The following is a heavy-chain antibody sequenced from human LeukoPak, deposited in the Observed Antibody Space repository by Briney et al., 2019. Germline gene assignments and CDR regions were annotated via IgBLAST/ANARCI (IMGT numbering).Heavy chain of an antibody. CDR2: IFYTVNS. V-gene: IGHV4-39*01. D-gene: IGHD3-22*01. J-gene: IGHJ4*02. CDR1: GGSISSSSYY. CDR3: ARHGHDSSGYYHFDY. Sequence: SETLSLTCTASGGSISSSSYYWGWIRQPPGKGLEWIGSIFYTVNSYYNPSLKSRVTISVDTSKNQFSLKLSSVTAADTAVYYCARHGHDSSGYYHFDYWGQGTLVTVSS.